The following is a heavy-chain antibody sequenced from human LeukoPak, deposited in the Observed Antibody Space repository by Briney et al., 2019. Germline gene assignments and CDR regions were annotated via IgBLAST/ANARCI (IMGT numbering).Heavy chain of an antibody. CDR2: IYSGGNT. CDR3: AKDHSSTWYYFDY. Sequence: PGGSLRLSCAASGFTFSSNYMSWVRQAPGKGLEWVSVIYSGGNTYYADSVKGRFTISRDNSKNTLYLQMNSLRAEDTAVYYCAKDHSSTWYYFDYWGQGTLVTVSS. D-gene: IGHD6-13*01. V-gene: IGHV3-53*01. CDR1: GFTFSSNY. J-gene: IGHJ4*02.